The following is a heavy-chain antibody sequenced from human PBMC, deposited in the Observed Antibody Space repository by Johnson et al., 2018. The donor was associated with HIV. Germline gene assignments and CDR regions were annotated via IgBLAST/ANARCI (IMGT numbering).Heavy chain of an antibody. Sequence: QVQLVESGGGVVQPGRSLRLSCAASGFTFSTYAMHWVRQAPGKGLEWVSAIGVTSDTYYPGSVKGRFTISRDNSKNTLYLQMNSLRAEDTAVYYCARDGLAARVVGAFDIWGQGTMVTVSS. CDR1: GFTFSTYA. D-gene: IGHD6-13*01. CDR3: ARDGLAARVVGAFDI. CDR2: IGVTSDT. V-gene: IGHV3-NL1*01. J-gene: IGHJ3*02.